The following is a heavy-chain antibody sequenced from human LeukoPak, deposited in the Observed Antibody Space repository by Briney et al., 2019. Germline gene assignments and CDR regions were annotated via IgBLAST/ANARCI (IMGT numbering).Heavy chain of an antibody. CDR1: GGSFSGYY. CDR2: IYHGGST. J-gene: IGHJ4*02. CDR3: ARDGYDFWSGYFDY. D-gene: IGHD3-3*01. Sequence: SETLSLTCAVYGGSFSGYYWSWIRQPPGKGLGWIGEIYHGGSTNYNPSLKSRVTISVDKSKKQFSLKLTSVTAADTAVYYCARDGYDFWSGYFDYWGQGTLVTVSS. V-gene: IGHV4-34*01.